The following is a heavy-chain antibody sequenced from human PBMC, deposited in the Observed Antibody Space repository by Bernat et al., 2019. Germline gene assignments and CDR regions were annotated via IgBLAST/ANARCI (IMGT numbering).Heavy chain of an antibody. D-gene: IGHD3-10*01. CDR2: IYSRGST. V-gene: IGHV3-66*01. Sequence: EVQLVESGGGLVQPGGSLRLSCAASGFTVSSNYMSWVRQAPGQGLEWVSVIYSRGSTYYADSVKGRFNISRDNSKNTLYLQMNSLRAEDKAVYYCHRDMVQGKNVWGKGTTVTVSS. J-gene: IGHJ6*04. CDR3: HRDMVQGKNV. CDR1: GFTVSSNY.